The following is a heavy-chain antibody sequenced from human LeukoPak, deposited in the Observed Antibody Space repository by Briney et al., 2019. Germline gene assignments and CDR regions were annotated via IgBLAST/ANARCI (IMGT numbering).Heavy chain of an antibody. D-gene: IGHD3-10*01. CDR2: IRYDGSNK. J-gene: IGHJ4*02. CDR1: GFTFSRYG. Sequence: GSLRLSCAASGFTFSRYGMHWVRQAPGKGLEWVAFIRYDGSNKYYADSVKGRFTISRDNSKNTLYLQMNSLRAEDTAVYYCAKDKGAAIFGAFDYWGQGTLVTVSS. CDR3: AKDKGAAIFGAFDY. V-gene: IGHV3-30*02.